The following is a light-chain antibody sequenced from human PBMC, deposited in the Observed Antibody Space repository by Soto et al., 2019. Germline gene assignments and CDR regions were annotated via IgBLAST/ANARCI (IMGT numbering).Light chain of an antibody. Sequence: THSPGTLSLSRGERATLSCRASQSVSSNLAWYQQKPGQAPRLLIYGASSRATGIPDRFSGSGSGTDFTLTISRLEPEDFAVYYCQQYGSSARTFGQGTKVDIK. CDR3: QQYGSSART. CDR2: GAS. J-gene: IGKJ1*01. V-gene: IGKV3-20*01. CDR1: QSVSSN.